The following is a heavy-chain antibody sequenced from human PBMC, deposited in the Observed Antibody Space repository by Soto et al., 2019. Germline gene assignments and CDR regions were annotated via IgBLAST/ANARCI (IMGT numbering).Heavy chain of an antibody. J-gene: IGHJ4*02. Sequence: ASVKVSCKASGYTFTSYAMHWVRQAPGQRLEWMGGINAGNGNTKYSQKFQGRVTITRDTSASTAYMELSSLRSEDTAVYYCARGITLPTPLDYWGQGTLVTVPS. V-gene: IGHV1-3*01. CDR2: INAGNGNT. D-gene: IGHD1-20*01. CDR1: GYTFTSYA. CDR3: ARGITLPTPLDY.